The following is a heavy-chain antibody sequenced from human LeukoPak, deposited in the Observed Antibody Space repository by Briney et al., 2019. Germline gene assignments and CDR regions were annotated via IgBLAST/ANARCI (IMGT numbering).Heavy chain of an antibody. CDR1: GFTFSNYW. D-gene: IGHD3-16*01. CDR3: VTDRNRGGGY. V-gene: IGHV3-7*01. Sequence: PGGSLRLSCAVSGFTFSNYWISCVRQAPGKGLEWVANINPDGSEKYYVDSVKGRFTISRDNAKNSLYLQMNSLRAEDTAVYYCVTDRNRGGGYWGQGTLVTVSS. J-gene: IGHJ4*02. CDR2: INPDGSEK.